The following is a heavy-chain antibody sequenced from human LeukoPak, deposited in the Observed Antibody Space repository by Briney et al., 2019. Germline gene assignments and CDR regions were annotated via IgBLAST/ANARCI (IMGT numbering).Heavy chain of an antibody. J-gene: IGHJ4*02. CDR1: GYTFTGYY. V-gene: IGHV1-8*02. CDR2: MNPNSGNT. Sequence: ASVKVSCKASGYTFTGYYLHWVRQAPGQGLEWMGWMNPNSGNTGYAQKFQGRVTMTRNTSISTAYMELSSLRSEDTAVYYCARDPARPLDYWGQGTLVTVSS. D-gene: IGHD6-25*01. CDR3: ARDPARPLDY.